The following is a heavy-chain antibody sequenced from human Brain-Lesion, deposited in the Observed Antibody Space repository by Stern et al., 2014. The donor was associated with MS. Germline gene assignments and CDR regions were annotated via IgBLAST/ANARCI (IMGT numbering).Heavy chain of an antibody. CDR3: ARMREYCSGGICFAGYYDS. D-gene: IGHD2-15*01. Sequence: QVTLRESGPVLVKPSETLTLTCSVSGFSLSNAAMGVSWIRQHPGKALECLAHIFSTGETAYSTSLKSRRTISKDTSRSQVVLTMTNMDPVDTATYYCARMREYCSGGICFAGYYDSWGQGTLVTVSS. CDR1: GFSLSNAAMG. J-gene: IGHJ4*02. V-gene: IGHV2-26*01. CDR2: IFSTGET.